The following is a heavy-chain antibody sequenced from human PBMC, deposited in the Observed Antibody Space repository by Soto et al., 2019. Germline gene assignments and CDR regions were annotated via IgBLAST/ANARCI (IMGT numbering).Heavy chain of an antibody. CDR2: SRSKVNDYTT. V-gene: IGHV3-72*01. CDR3: VRGYNSYDS. J-gene: IGHJ3*01. CDR1: GFTFSDHY. D-gene: IGHD5-12*01. Sequence: GGPLRLSCAASGFTFSDHYMDWVRQTPGKGLEWVARSRSKVNDYTTVYAASVKGRFTISRDNSENSLYLQMSSLKIEDTAVYYCVRGYNSYDSWGQGTMVTVSS.